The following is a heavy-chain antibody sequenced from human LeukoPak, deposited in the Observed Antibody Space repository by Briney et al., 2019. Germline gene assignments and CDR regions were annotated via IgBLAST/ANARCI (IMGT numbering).Heavy chain of an antibody. CDR3: ARGVRWFDP. J-gene: IGHJ5*02. D-gene: IGHD3-10*01. Sequence: SETLSLTCAVYGGSFSGYYWSWIRQPPGKGLEWIGEINHSGSTNYNPSLKSRVTISVDTSKNQFTLKLSSVTAADTAVYYCARGVRWFDPWGQGTLVTVSS. V-gene: IGHV4-34*01. CDR1: GGSFSGYY. CDR2: INHSGST.